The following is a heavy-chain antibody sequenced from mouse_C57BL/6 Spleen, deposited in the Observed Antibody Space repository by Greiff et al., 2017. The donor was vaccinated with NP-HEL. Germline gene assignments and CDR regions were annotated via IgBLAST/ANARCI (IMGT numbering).Heavy chain of an antibody. CDR1: GYAFSSSW. V-gene: IGHV1-82*01. CDR3: ARRAYDYDYFDY. CDR2: IYPGDGDT. Sequence: VQLQQSGPELVKPGASVKISCKASGYAFSSSWMNWVKQRPGKGLEWIGRIYPGDGDTNYNGKFKGKATLTADKSSSTAYMQLSSLTSEDSAVYFCARRAYDYDYFDYWGQGTTLTVSS. D-gene: IGHD2-4*01. J-gene: IGHJ2*01.